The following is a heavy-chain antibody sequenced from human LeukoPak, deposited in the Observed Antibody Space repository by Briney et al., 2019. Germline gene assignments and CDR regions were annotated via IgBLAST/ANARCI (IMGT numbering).Heavy chain of an antibody. CDR1: GFTFSSYA. D-gene: IGHD3-22*01. J-gene: IGHJ4*02. Sequence: GGSLRLSCAASGFTFSSYAMSWVRQAPGKGLEWVSAISGSGGSTYYADSVKGRFTISRDNAKNSLYLQMNSLRAEDTAVYYCASWSTYYDSSGYPNWGQGTLVTVSS. CDR2: ISGSGGST. CDR3: ASWSTYYDSSGYPN. V-gene: IGHV3-23*01.